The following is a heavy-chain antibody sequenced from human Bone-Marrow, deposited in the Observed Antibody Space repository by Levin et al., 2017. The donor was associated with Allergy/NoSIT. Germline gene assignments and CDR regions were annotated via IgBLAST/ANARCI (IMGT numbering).Heavy chain of an antibody. V-gene: IGHV2-70*11. D-gene: IGHD3-3*01. J-gene: IGHJ3*02. CDR1: GFSLSTSGMC. CDR2: IDWDDDK. CDR3: ARTAQDLRVAAFDI. Sequence: SGPTLVKPTQTLTLTCTFSGFSLSTSGMCVSWIRQPPGKALEWLARIDWDDDKYYSTSLKTMRTISKDTSKNQVVLTMTNMDPVDTATYYCARTAQDLRVAAFDIWGQGTMVTVSS.